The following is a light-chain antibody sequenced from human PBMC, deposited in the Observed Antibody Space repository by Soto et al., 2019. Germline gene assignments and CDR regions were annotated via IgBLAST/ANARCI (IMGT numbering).Light chain of an antibody. CDR3: AAWDDSLTAYV. Sequence: QSVLTQPPSASATPGQGVTISCSGSNSNIGTNAVTWYQQLPGTAPILLIYTDNYRSSGVPERFSGSKSGTSASLAISGLQSEDEAEYYCAAWDDSLTAYVFGTGTKLTVL. CDR2: TDN. J-gene: IGLJ1*01. V-gene: IGLV1-44*01. CDR1: NSNIGTNA.